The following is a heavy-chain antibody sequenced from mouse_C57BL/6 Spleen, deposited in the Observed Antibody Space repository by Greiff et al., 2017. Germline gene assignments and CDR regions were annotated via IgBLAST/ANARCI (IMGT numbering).Heavy chain of an antibody. Sequence: EVQLVESGGGLVKPGGSLKLSCAASGFTFRDYGMHWVRQAPEKGLEWVAYISSGSSTIYYADTVKGRFTISRDNAKNPLFLQMTSLRSEDTAMYYCARKERYYAMDYWGQGTSVTVSS. J-gene: IGHJ4*01. CDR2: ISSGSSTI. V-gene: IGHV5-17*01. CDR1: GFTFRDYG. CDR3: ARKERYYAMDY.